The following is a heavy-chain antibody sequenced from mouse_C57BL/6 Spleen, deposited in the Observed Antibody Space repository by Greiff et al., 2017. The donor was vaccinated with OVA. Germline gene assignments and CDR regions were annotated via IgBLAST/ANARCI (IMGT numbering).Heavy chain of an antibody. V-gene: IGHV6-6*01. CDR2: IRNKANNHAT. J-gene: IGHJ3*01. CDR1: GFTFSDAW. CDR3: TINLY. Sequence: EVKLEESGGGLVQPGGSMTLSCAASGFTFSDAWMDWVRQSPEQGLEWVAEIRNKANNHATYYAESVKGRFTIARDDTKSSVYLQMNSVRAEDTGIYYCTINLYWGQGTLVTVSA.